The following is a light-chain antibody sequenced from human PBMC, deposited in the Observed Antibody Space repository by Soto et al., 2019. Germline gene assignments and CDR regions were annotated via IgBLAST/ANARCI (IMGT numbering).Light chain of an antibody. CDR2: WAS. CDR3: QQYYSSQFT. V-gene: IGKV4-1*01. CDR1: RSVLSSSNNKNF. J-gene: IGKJ3*01. Sequence: DIVMTQSPVSLAVSLGERATVNCRSSRSVLSSSNNKNFLAWYQQKAGQPPRLLIYWASTRQSGVPDRFSGSGSIRHFTLAISRLQAADVVVYYCQQYYSSQFTVAPGTKVDIK.